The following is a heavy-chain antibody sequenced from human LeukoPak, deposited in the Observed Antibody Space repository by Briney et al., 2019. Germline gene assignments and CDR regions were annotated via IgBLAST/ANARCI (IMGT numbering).Heavy chain of an antibody. CDR3: ARERYSSSWRETHFDY. CDR1: GGSISSYY. J-gene: IGHJ4*02. Sequence: KPSETLSLTCTVSGGSISSYYWSWIRQPPGKGLEWIGYIYYSGSTNYNPSLKSRVTISVDTSKNQFSLKLGSVTAANTAVYHRARERYSSSWRETHFDYWGQGTLVTVSS. D-gene: IGHD6-13*01. V-gene: IGHV4-59*01. CDR2: IYYSGST.